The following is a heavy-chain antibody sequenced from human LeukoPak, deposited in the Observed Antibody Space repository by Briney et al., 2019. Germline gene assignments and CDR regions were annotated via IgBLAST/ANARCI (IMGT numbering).Heavy chain of an antibody. CDR2: MNPNGGNT. Sequence: GASVRVSCKASGYTFTSYDINWVRQATGKGLEWMGWMNPNGGNTGYAQKFQGRVTMTRNTSISTAYMELSSLRSEDTAVYYGARRAVQLEHMFDVWGQGTTVTVSS. V-gene: IGHV1-8*01. D-gene: IGHD1-1*01. CDR1: GYTFTSYD. CDR3: ARRAVQLEHMFDV. J-gene: IGHJ6*02.